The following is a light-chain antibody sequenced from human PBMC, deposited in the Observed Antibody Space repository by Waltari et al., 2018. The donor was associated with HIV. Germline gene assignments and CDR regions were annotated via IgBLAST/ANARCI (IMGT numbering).Light chain of an antibody. Sequence: DIQMTQSPSSLSASVGDGVTITCRASQSISSYLNWYQHKPGKAPKLLIYAASSLRSGVTSRFSGSGSGTDFTLTISSLQPEDFATYYCQQSYNTPPLFGQGTRLEIK. CDR2: AAS. J-gene: IGKJ5*01. CDR3: QQSYNTPPL. V-gene: IGKV1-39*01. CDR1: QSISSY.